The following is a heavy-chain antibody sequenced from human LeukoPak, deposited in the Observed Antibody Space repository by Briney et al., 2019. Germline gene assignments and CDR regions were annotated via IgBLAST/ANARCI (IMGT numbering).Heavy chain of an antibody. J-gene: IGHJ3*02. V-gene: IGHV3-7*01. Sequence: PGGSLRLSCAASGFTFSSHWMSWVRQAPGKGLEWVANIKPDGSEKYYVDSVKGRFTISRDNAKNSLYLQINSLRAEDMAVYYCARDRGQGLLWSGGDFDIWGQGTMVTVSS. CDR2: IKPDGSEK. D-gene: IGHD3-10*01. CDR3: ARDRGQGLLWSGGDFDI. CDR1: GFTFSSHW.